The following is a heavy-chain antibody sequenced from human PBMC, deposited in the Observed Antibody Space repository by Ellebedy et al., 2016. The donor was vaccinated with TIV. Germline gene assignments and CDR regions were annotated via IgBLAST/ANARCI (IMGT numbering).Heavy chain of an antibody. Sequence: PGGSLRLSCAASGFTFSGYAMSWVRQAPGKGLEWVSGINAGGGKTYYADSGKGRFTISRDASQDTLYRQMDTLRADDMAVYYCARLPTARIARDVGVAWFGPWGQGTLVAVSS. CDR3: ARLPTARIARDVGVAWFGP. CDR1: GFTFSGYA. J-gene: IGHJ5*02. V-gene: IGHV3-23*01. CDR2: INAGGGKT. D-gene: IGHD6-13*01.